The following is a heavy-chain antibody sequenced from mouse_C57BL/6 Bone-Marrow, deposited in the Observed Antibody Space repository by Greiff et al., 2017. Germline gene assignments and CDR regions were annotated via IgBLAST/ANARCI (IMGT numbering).Heavy chain of an antibody. D-gene: IGHD2-2*01. CDR2: INSDGGST. Sequence: EVQRVESGGGLVQPGESLKLSCESNEYEFPSHDMSWVRKTPEKRLELVAAINSDGGSTYYPDTMERRFIISRDNTKKTQYLQMSSLRSEDTALYYCARLYYGYEGAWFAYWGQGTLVTVSA. J-gene: IGHJ3*01. CDR1: EYEFPSHD. CDR3: ARLYYGYEGAWFAY. V-gene: IGHV5-2*01.